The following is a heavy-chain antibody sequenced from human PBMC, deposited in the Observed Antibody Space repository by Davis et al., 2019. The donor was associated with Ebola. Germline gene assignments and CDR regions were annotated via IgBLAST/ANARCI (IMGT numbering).Heavy chain of an antibody. Sequence: SETLSLTCAVYGGSFSGYNWYWIRQPPGKGLEWIGEINHSGSTNYNPSLKSRVTISVDTSKNQFSLKLSSVTAADTAVYYCARIDWLFGNWFDPWGQGTLVTVSS. CDR1: GGSFSGYN. V-gene: IGHV4-34*01. CDR3: ARIDWLFGNWFDP. J-gene: IGHJ5*02. CDR2: INHSGST. D-gene: IGHD3-9*01.